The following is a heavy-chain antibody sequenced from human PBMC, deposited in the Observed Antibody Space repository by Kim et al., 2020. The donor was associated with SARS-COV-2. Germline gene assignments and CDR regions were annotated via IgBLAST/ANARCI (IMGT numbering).Heavy chain of an antibody. CDR2: ISYDGSNK. Sequence: GGSLRLSCAASGFTFSSYGMHWVRQAPGKGLEWVAVISYDGSNKYYADSVKGRFTISRDNSKNTLYLQMNSLRAEDTAVYYCANALESASVAYWGQGTLVTVSS. J-gene: IGHJ4*02. D-gene: IGHD6-6*01. CDR3: ANALESASVAY. V-gene: IGHV3-30*18. CDR1: GFTFSSYG.